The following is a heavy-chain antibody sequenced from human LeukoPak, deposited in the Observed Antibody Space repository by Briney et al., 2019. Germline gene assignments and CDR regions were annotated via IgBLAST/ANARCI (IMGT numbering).Heavy chain of an antibody. CDR2: ISSSGSTI. CDR1: GFTFSSYW. J-gene: IGHJ3*02. CDR3: AREKHDAFDI. Sequence: GGSLRLSCAASGFTFSSYWMSWIRQAPGKGLEWVSYISSSGSTIYYADSVKGRFTISRDNAKNSLYLQMSSLRAEDTAVYYCAREKHDAFDIWGQGTMVTVSS. V-gene: IGHV3-11*01.